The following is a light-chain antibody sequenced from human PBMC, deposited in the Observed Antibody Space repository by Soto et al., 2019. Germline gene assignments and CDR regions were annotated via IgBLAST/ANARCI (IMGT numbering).Light chain of an antibody. J-gene: IGKJ1*01. CDR2: AAS. CDR3: QQYYSYQRT. CDR1: QGISSY. V-gene: IGKV1-8*01. Sequence: AIRMTQSPSSLSASTGDRVTITCRASQGISSYLAWYQQKPGKAPKLMIYAASTLQSGVPSRFSGSGSGKDVRRTTSCLQSEDFATYYCQQYYSYQRTLGQRAKVDIK.